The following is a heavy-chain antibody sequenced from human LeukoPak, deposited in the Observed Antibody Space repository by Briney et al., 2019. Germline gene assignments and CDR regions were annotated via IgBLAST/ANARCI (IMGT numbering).Heavy chain of an antibody. V-gene: IGHV3-23*01. J-gene: IGHJ4*02. Sequence: GGSLRLSCAASGFTFSSYSMNWVRQAPGKGLEWVSAISGSGGSTYYADSVKGRLTISRDNSKNTLYLQMNSLRAEDTAVYYCAKDKPIAVAATRETTTDYWGQGTLVTVSS. CDR1: GFTFSSYS. CDR3: AKDKPIAVAATRETTTDY. CDR2: ISGSGGST. D-gene: IGHD6-19*01.